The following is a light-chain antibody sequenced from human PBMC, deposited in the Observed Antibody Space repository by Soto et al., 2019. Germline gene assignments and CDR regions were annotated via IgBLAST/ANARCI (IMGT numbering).Light chain of an antibody. V-gene: IGLV1-47*01. CDR1: SSNIGRIY. J-gene: IGLJ3*02. CDR2: RNN. CDR3: AAWDDSLSGWV. Sequence: QLVLTQPPSASGTPGQRVTISCSGSSSNIGRIYIYWYQQLPGTAPRLLIYRNNQRPSGVPDRFSGSKSDTSASLAISGLRSEDEADYYCAAWDDSLSGWVFGGGTKLTVL.